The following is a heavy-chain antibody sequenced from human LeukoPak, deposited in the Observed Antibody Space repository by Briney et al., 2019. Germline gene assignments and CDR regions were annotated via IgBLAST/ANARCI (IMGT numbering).Heavy chain of an antibody. V-gene: IGHV4-30-4*01. CDR3: ARGPAGPYVDTAMAPFDY. CDR2: IYYSGST. J-gene: IGHJ4*02. Sequence: PSQTLSLTCTVSGGSISSGDYYWSWIRQPPGKGLEWIGYIYYSGSTYYNPSLKSRVTISVDTSKNQFSLKLSSVTAADTAVYYCARGPAGPYVDTAMAPFDYWGQGTLVTVSS. D-gene: IGHD5-18*01. CDR1: GGSISSGDYY.